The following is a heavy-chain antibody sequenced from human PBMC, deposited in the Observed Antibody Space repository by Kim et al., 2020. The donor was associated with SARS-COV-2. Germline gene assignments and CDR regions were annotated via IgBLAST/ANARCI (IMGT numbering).Heavy chain of an antibody. J-gene: IGHJ4*02. V-gene: IGHV1-18*01. D-gene: IGHD2-2*01. CDR2: ISAYNGNT. CDR3: AREADCSSTSCYLTWGY. CDR1: GYTFTSYG. Sequence: ASVKVSCKASGYTFTSYGISWVRQAPGQGLEWMGWISAYNGNTNYAQKLQGRVTMTTDTSTSTAYMELRSLRSDDTAVYYCAREADCSSTSCYLTWGYWGQGTLVTVSS.